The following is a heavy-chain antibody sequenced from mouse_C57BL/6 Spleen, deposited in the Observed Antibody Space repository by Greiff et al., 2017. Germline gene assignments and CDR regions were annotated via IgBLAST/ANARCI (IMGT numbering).Heavy chain of an antibody. CDR2: ISYSGST. CDR1: GYSITSGYD. V-gene: IGHV3-1*01. Sequence: EVQLQESGPGMVKPSQSLSLTCTVTGYSITSGYDWHWIRHFPGNKLEWMGYISYSGSTNYNPSLKSRISITHDTSKNHFFLKLNSVTTEDTATYYCASSRLPRRGFAYWGQGTLVTVSA. D-gene: IGHD2-4*01. CDR3: ASSRLPRRGFAY. J-gene: IGHJ3*01.